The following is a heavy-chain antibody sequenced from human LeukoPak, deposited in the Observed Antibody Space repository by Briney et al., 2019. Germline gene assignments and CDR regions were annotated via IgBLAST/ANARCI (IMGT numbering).Heavy chain of an antibody. V-gene: IGHV1-8*03. CDR1: GYTFTSYD. CDR3: ARAGTVAQVDY. Sequence: ASVKVSCKASGYTFTSYDINWVRQATGQGLEWMGWMNPNSGNTGYAQKFQGRVTITRDTSISTAYMELSSLRSEDTAVYYCARAGTVAQVDYWGQGTLVTVSS. D-gene: IGHD5-12*01. CDR2: MNPNSGNT. J-gene: IGHJ4*02.